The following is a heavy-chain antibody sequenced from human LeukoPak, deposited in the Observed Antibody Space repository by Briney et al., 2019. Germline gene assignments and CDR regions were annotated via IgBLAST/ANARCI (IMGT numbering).Heavy chain of an antibody. CDR2: ISSSGSTI. D-gene: IGHD6-25*01. CDR3: ARVSWQRLGTTGHYYYYYGMDV. CDR1: GFTFSDYY. V-gene: IGHV3-11*01. J-gene: IGHJ6*02. Sequence: GGSLRLSCAASGFTFSDYYMSWIRQAPGKGLEWVSYISSSGSTIYYADSVKGRFTISRDNAKNSLYLQMNSLRAEDTAVYYCARVSWQRLGTTGHYYYYYGMDVWGQGTTVTVSS.